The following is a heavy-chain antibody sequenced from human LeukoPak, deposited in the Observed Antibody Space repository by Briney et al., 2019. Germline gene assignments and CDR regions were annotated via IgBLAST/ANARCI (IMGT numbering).Heavy chain of an antibody. V-gene: IGHV1-3*01. J-gene: IGHJ5*02. Sequence: GASVKVSCKASGYTFTSYAKHWVRQAPGQRLEWMGWINAGNGNTKYSQKFQGRVTITRDTSASTAYMELSSLRSEDTAVYYCARGVAVAGTKDWFDPWGQGTLVTVSS. CDR2: INAGNGNT. CDR1: GYTFTSYA. D-gene: IGHD6-19*01. CDR3: ARGVAVAGTKDWFDP.